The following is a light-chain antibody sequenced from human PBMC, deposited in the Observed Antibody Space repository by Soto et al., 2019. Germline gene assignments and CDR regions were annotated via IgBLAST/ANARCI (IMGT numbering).Light chain of an antibody. Sequence: EIVLTQSPGTLSLSPGERATLSCRASQSVTSNYLAWYQQKPGQAPRLLIFGSYRRATGIPDRFSGSGSGTEFTLTINRLEPEDFVTYYCQQYNSYSEYTFGQGTKLEIK. V-gene: IGKV3-20*01. J-gene: IGKJ2*01. CDR3: QQYNSYSEYT. CDR1: QSVTSNY. CDR2: GSY.